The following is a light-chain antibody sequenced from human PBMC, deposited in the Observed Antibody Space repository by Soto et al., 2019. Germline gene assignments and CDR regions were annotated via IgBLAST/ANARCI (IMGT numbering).Light chain of an antibody. Sequence: QSALTQPASVSGSPGQSITISCTGTSSDVGGYNYVSWDQQHPGKAPKLMIYDVSNRTSGVSNRFSGSKSGNTASLTISGLQAEDEADYYCSSYTSSSVVFGGGTKLTVL. J-gene: IGLJ2*01. CDR2: DVS. CDR1: SSDVGGYNY. V-gene: IGLV2-14*01. CDR3: SSYTSSSVV.